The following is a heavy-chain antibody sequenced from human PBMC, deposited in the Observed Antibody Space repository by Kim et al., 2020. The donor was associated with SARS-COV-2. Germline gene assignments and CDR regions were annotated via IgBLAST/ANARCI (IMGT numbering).Heavy chain of an antibody. J-gene: IGHJ4*02. D-gene: IGHD6-6*01. CDR1: GFTFSSYW. CDR2: IKQDGSEK. Sequence: GGSLRLSCAASGFTFSSYWMSWVRQAPGKGLEWVANIKQDGSEKYYVDSVKGRFTISRDNAKNSLYLQMNSLRAEDTAVYYCARVLRGGSSSSQGDYWGQGTLVTVSS. V-gene: IGHV3-7*01. CDR3: ARVLRGGSSSSQGDY.